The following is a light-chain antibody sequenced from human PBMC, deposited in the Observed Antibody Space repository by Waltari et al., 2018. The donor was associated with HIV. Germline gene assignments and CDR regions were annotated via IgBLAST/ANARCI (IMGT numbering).Light chain of an antibody. CDR1: SSDVGGYNY. J-gene: IGLJ2*01. CDR3: SSYTSSSTRL. Sequence: QSALTQPASVSGSPGQSITISCTGTSSDVGGYNYVSWYQQHPGKAPKRMIYEVSNRPSEVSDRFSGSKSGNTASLTISGLQAEDEADYYCSSYTSSSTRLFGGGTKLTVL. V-gene: IGLV2-14*01. CDR2: EVS.